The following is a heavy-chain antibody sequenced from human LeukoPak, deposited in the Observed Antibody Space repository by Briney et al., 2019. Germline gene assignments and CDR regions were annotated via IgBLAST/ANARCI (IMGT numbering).Heavy chain of an antibody. D-gene: IGHD5-18*01. CDR3: ARAKGYAYGVDY. Sequence: SETLSLTCTVSGASISNYYWSWIRQPPGKGLEWIGYIYYSGSTNYNPSLKSRVTISLDTSKNQFSLKLSSVTAADTAVYYCARAKGYAYGVDYWGQGTLVTVSS. V-gene: IGHV4-59*12. CDR1: GASISNYY. J-gene: IGHJ4*02. CDR2: IYYSGST.